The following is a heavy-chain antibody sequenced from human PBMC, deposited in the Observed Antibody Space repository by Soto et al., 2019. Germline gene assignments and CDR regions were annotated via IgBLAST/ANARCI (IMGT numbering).Heavy chain of an antibody. J-gene: IGHJ6*02. CDR2: ISYDGSDK. V-gene: IGHV3-30*09. D-gene: IGHD1-26*01. Sequence: VQLVESGGGEVQPGRSLRLSCAASGFKYTDFALHWVRQAPGKGLEWVAIISYDGSDKYYADSVKGRFVISRDNPKNTLYLEMNSLRPEGTAGYFCARRAWDRYYAIDVWGQGTTVTV. CDR3: ARRAWDRYYAIDV. CDR1: GFKYTDFA.